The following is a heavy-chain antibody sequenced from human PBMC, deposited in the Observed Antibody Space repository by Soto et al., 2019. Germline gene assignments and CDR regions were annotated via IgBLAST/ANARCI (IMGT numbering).Heavy chain of an antibody. CDR3: ARDPRVVLMVYANYYFDY. CDR2: ISAYNGNT. J-gene: IGHJ4*02. V-gene: IGHV1-18*01. CDR1: GYTFTSYG. Sequence: GASVKVSCKASGYTFTSYGISWVRQAPGQGLEWMGWISAYNGNTNYAQKLQGRVTMTTDTSTSTAYMELRSLRSDDTAVYYCARDPRVVLMVYANYYFDYWGQGTLVTVSS. D-gene: IGHD2-8*01.